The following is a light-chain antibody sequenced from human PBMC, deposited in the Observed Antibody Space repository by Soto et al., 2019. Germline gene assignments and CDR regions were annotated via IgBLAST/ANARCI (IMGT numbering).Light chain of an antibody. V-gene: IGKV1-5*03. J-gene: IGKJ1*01. CDR1: QNINTW. Sequence: IQMPQSPSTLSASVGDRVTITCRASQNINTWLAWYQQKPGKGPTLLIYRASRLESGVPSRFSGSGSGTEFALTISSLQPADFATYYCQQYETYSWTFGQGTKVDIK. CDR3: QQYETYSWT. CDR2: RAS.